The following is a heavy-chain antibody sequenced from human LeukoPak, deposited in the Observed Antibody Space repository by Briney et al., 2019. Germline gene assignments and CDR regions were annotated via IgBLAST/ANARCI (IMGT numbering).Heavy chain of an antibody. CDR3: ARGKSRGSHIDY. V-gene: IGHV4-38-2*02. CDR2: IYHSGST. Sequence: SKTLSLTCTVSGYSISSGYYWGWIRQPPVKGLEWIESIYHSGSTYYNPSLKSRVTISVDTSKNQFSLKLNSVTAADTAVYYCARGKSRGSHIDYWGQGTLVTVSS. CDR1: GYSISSGYY. D-gene: IGHD1-26*01. J-gene: IGHJ4*02.